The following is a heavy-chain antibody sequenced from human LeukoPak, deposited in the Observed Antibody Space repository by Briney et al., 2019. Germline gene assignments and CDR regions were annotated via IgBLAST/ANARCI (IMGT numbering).Heavy chain of an antibody. J-gene: IGHJ4*02. CDR3: TTDLTNYFDY. CDR1: GFSFSIAW. V-gene: IGHV3-15*01. Sequence: GGSLRLSCAASGFSFSIAWMCCVREALGEGVGWVGRLKSKTGGGTTDYAAPVKGRFTISRDDSKNTLYLQMNSLKTEDTAVYYCTTDLTNYFDYWGQGTLVTVSS. CDR2: LKSKTGGGTT. D-gene: IGHD4-11*01.